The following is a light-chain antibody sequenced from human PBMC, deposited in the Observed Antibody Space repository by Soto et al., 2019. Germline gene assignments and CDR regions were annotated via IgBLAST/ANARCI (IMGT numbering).Light chain of an antibody. J-gene: IGLJ1*01. CDR1: ASNIGRDP. Sequence: QAVLAQPPSASRAPGQRVTISCSGSASNIGRDPVNWYQQVPGTAPKLLIYENNHRPSGVPDRFSGSKSGTSASLVISGLQSEDEAEYFCAGWDVSPNRFRLGTGIKV. CDR2: ENN. V-gene: IGLV1-44*01. CDR3: AGWDVSPNRFR.